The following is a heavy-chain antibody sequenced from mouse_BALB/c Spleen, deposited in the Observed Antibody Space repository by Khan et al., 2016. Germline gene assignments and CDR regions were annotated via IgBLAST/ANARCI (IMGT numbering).Heavy chain of an antibody. D-gene: IGHD2-4*01. CDR3: ARSPYEYDVGFAY. Sequence: VQLQQSGAELVKPGASVKLSCTASGFNIKDTYMHWVKQRPEQGLEWIGRIDPANGNTKYDPKFQGKATITADTSSNTAYLQLRSLTSEDTAVYYCARSPYEYDVGFAYWGQGTLVTVSA. CDR2: IDPANGNT. CDR1: GFNIKDTY. J-gene: IGHJ3*01. V-gene: IGHV14-3*02.